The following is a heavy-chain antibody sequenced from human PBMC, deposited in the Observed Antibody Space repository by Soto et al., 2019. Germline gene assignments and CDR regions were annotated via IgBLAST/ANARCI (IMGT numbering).Heavy chain of an antibody. CDR3: AKGNYGDYGGFDP. V-gene: IGHV3-23*01. Sequence: EVQILESGGGLIQPGGSLRLSWEASGLGFGTFAWTWVRQAPGKGLGRVSTIISTGISTYYADSVKGRFTISRANSKNTLYLQMNSLRAEDSAVYYCAKGNYGDYGGFDPWGQGTLVTVSS. CDR2: IISTGIST. CDR1: GLGFGTFA. J-gene: IGHJ5*02. D-gene: IGHD4-17*01.